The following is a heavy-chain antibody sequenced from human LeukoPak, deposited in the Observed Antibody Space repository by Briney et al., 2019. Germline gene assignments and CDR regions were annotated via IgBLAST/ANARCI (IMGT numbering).Heavy chain of an antibody. CDR1: GGSFSGYY. J-gene: IGHJ4*02. CDR3: ASWSPVGATAFDY. CDR2: INHSGST. D-gene: IGHD1-26*01. Sequence: SETLSLTCAVYGGSFSGYYWSWIRQPPGKGLEWIGEINHSGSTNYNPSLKSRVTISVDTSKNQFSPKLSSVTAADTAVYYCASWSPVGATAFDYWGQGTLVTVSS. V-gene: IGHV4-34*01.